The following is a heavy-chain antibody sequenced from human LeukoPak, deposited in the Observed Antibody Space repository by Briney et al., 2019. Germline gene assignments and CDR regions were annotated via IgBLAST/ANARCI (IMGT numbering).Heavy chain of an antibody. CDR3: ARLYSSSWFHAFDY. CDR1: GYTFTSYY. J-gene: IGHJ4*02. Sequence: GASVKVSCKASGYTFTSYYMHWVRQAPGQGLERMGIINPSGGSTSYAQKFQGRITITRNTSISTAYMELSSLRSEDTAVYYCARLYSSSWFHAFDYWGQGTLVTVSS. D-gene: IGHD6-13*01. V-gene: IGHV1-46*01. CDR2: INPSGGST.